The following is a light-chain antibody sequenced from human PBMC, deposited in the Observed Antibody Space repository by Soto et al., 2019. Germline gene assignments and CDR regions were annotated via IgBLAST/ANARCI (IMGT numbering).Light chain of an antibody. J-gene: IGLJ1*01. CDR2: NNN. CDR1: SSNIGSNT. V-gene: IGLV1-44*01. Sequence: QSVLTQPPSASGTPGQRVTISCSGSSSNIGSNTVNWYQQLPGTAPKLLIYNNNQRPSGVPDRFSGSKSATSASLAIIGLQSADDADYYCAAWDDSLNGLVFGTGTKLTVL. CDR3: AAWDDSLNGLV.